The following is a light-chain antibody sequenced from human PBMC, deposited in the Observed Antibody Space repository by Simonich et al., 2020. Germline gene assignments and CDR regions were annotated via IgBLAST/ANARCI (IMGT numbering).Light chain of an antibody. CDR3: CSYAGSSTWV. V-gene: IGLV2-23*02. J-gene: IGLJ3*02. CDR1: SSDVCGYNY. CDR2: DVS. Sequence: QSALTQPASVSGSPGQSITIYCTGTSSDVCGYNYVSWYQQHPGKAHKLMIYDVSQRPSGVSIRFSGSKSGNTASLTISGLQAEDESDYYCCSYAGSSTWVFGGGTKLTVL.